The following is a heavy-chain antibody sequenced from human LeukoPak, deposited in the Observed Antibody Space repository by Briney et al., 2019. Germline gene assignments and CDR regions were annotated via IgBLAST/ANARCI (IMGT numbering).Heavy chain of an antibody. V-gene: IGHV4-59*01. D-gene: IGHD6-19*01. Sequence: NPSETLSLTCTVSGGSISSYYWSWIRQPPGKGLEWIGYIYYSGSTNYNPSLKSRVTISVDTSKNQFSLKLSSVTAADTAVYYCARDRSGSGCDYRGQGTLVTVSS. CDR2: IYYSGST. J-gene: IGHJ4*02. CDR1: GGSISSYY. CDR3: ARDRSGSGCDY.